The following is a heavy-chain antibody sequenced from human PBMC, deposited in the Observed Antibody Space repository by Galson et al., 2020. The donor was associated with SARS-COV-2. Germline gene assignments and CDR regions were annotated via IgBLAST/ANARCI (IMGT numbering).Heavy chain of an antibody. CDR1: GYSFTSYW. CDR3: ARHLIYCSSTSCYFWFDP. CDR2: IYPGDSDT. Sequence: GESLKISCKGSGYSFTSYWIGWVRQMPGKGLEWMGIIYPGDSDTRYSPSSQGQVTISADKSISTAYLQWSSLKASDTAMYYCARHLIYCSSTSCYFWFDPWGQGTLVTVSS. D-gene: IGHD2-2*01. V-gene: IGHV5-51*01. J-gene: IGHJ5*02.